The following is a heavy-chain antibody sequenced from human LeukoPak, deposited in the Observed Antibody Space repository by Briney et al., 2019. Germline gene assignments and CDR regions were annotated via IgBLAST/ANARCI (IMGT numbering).Heavy chain of an antibody. CDR3: SRTIFGVLSYLDI. CDR2: IKQVGSEK. D-gene: IGHD3-3*01. V-gene: IGHV3-7*01. CDR1: GFTFSSYW. J-gene: IGHJ3*02. Sequence: PGGSLRPSCAASGFTFSSYWMSWVRQAPGKGLGWVANIKQVGSEKYYVDSVKGRFTISRDNAKNSLYLQMNSLRAEDTAVYYCSRTIFGVLSYLDIWGQGTMVAVSS.